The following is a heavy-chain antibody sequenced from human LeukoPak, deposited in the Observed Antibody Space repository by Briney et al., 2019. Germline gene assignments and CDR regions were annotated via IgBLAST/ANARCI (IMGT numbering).Heavy chain of an antibody. CDR1: GLTFSNYP. CDR2: IGGSGGTS. V-gene: IGHV3-23*01. D-gene: IGHD2-2*01. J-gene: IGHJ4*02. CDR3: ARGVRDCSSTSCYARVDY. Sequence: PGGSLRLSCVASGLTFSNYPMNWVRQAPGKGLEWVSNIGGSGGTSYYADCVKGRFTISRDNSKNTLFLQMNSLRAEDTAVYYCARGVRDCSSTSCYARVDYWGQGTLVTVSS.